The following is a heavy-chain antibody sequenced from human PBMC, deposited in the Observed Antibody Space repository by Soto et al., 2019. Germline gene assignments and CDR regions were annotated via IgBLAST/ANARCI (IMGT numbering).Heavy chain of an antibody. Sequence: EVVLLESGGGLVQPGGSLRLSCEVSGFAFSFYSMSWVRQAPGEGLEWVASISGNGGTTYYAASGKGRFTFSRDNSKNTLYLQMNNLRGEDTAIYYCAKDRGGFTNGWEFFDSWGQGTLVTVSS. J-gene: IGHJ4*02. V-gene: IGHV3-23*01. CDR3: AKDRGGFTNGWEFFDS. CDR2: ISGNGGTT. D-gene: IGHD3-10*01. CDR1: GFAFSFYS.